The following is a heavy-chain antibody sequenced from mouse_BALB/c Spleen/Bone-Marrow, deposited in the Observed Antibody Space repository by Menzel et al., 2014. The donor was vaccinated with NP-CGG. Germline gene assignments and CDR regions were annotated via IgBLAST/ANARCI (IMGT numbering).Heavy chain of an antibody. Sequence: EVQLQQTGPELVKPGASVKIPCKASGYTFTXYNMDWVKQSHGKSFEWIGDINPNNGGTIYNQKFKGKATLTVDKSSSTAYMELRSLTSEDTAVYYCASHQLGRFAYWGQGTLVTVSA. CDR2: INPNNGGT. J-gene: IGHJ3*01. D-gene: IGHD4-1*02. CDR3: ASHQLGRFAY. CDR1: GYTFTXYN. V-gene: IGHV1-18*01.